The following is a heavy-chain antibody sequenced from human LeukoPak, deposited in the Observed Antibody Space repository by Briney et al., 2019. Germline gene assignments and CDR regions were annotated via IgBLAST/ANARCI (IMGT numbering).Heavy chain of an antibody. D-gene: IGHD3-22*01. CDR3: AREAGDSSGYLGY. J-gene: IGHJ4*02. CDR1: GGSISSGGYY. CDR2: IYHSGST. V-gene: IGHV4-30-2*01. Sequence: SETLSLTCTVSGGSISSGGYYWSWIRQPPGKGLEWIGYIYHSGSTYYNPSLKSRVTISVDRSKNQFSLKLSSVTAADTAVYYCAREAGDSSGYLGYWGQGTLVTVSS.